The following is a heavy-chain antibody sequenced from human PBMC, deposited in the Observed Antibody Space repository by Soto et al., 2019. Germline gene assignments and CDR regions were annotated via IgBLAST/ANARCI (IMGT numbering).Heavy chain of an antibody. CDR3: ARGRYGYY. D-gene: IGHD1-1*01. CDR2: ISAHNGNT. J-gene: IGHJ4*02. Sequence: QVHLVQSGAEVKKPGASVKVSCKGSGYTFTSYGITWVRQAPGQGLEWMGWISAHNGNTDYAQKLQGRVTVTRDPSTSTAYMERRSLRSDDTAVYYCARGRYGYYWGQGARFTFSS. CDR1: GYTFTSYG. V-gene: IGHV1-18*01.